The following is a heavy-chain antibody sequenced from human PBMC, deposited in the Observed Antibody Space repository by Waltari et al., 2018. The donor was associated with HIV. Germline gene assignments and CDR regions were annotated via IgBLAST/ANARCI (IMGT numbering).Heavy chain of an antibody. Sequence: GFIFSSYAMSWVRQAPGRGLEWVSSINGGTTGTFYAYSVKGRFTISRDSSKNTLYLQMNSLRAEDTAVYYCAKDRSYDSSGYFDYWGEGTLVTVSS. D-gene: IGHD3-22*01. V-gene: IGHV3-23*01. CDR2: INGGTTGT. J-gene: IGHJ4*02. CDR1: GFIFSSYA. CDR3: AKDRSYDSSGYFDY.